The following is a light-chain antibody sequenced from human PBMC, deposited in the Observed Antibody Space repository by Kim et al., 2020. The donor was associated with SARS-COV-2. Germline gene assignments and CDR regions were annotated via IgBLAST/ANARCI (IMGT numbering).Light chain of an antibody. CDR2: EVT. Sequence: QSALTQSPSASGSPGQSVTISCTGTSSDVGGYNFVSWYQHHPGKAPKLIIYEVTRRPSGVPDRFSGSKSGNTASLSVSGLQADDEADYYCSSYADNNNVIFGGGTQLTVL. CDR1: SSDVGGYNF. V-gene: IGLV2-8*01. J-gene: IGLJ2*01. CDR3: SSYADNNNVI.